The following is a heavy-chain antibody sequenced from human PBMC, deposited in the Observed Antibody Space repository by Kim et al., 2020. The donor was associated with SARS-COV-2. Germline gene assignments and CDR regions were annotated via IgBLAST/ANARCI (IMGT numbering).Heavy chain of an antibody. Sequence: GGSLRLSCAASGFTFDDYAMHWVRQAPGKGLEWVSGISWNSGSIGYADSVKGRFTISRDNAKNSLYLQMNSLRAEDTALYYCAKDSYYGSGSYYWYFDLWGRGTLVTVSS. V-gene: IGHV3-9*01. D-gene: IGHD3-10*01. J-gene: IGHJ2*01. CDR1: GFTFDDYA. CDR3: AKDSYYGSGSYYWYFDL. CDR2: ISWNSGSI.